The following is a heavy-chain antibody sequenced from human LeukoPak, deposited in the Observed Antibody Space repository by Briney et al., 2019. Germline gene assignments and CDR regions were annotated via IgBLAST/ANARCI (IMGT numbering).Heavy chain of an antibody. CDR1: GYTFTGYY. V-gene: IGHV1-2*02. J-gene: IGHJ4*02. Sequence: ASVTVSCKASGYTFTGYYMHWVRQAPEQGLEWMGWINPNSGGTNYAQKFQGRVTMTRDTSISTVYMELSSLRSDDTAMYYCARDLGASTVIFFDFWGQGTLVTVSS. CDR3: ARDLGASTVIFFDF. D-gene: IGHD4-17*01. CDR2: INPNSGGT.